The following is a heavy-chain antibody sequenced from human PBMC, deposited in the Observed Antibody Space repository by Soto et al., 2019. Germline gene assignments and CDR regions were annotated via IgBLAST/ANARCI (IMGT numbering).Heavy chain of an antibody. CDR2: MNPNSGYT. CDR3: ARVFGSIDY. CDR1: GYTFTSYD. V-gene: IGHV1-8*01. Sequence: QVQLVQSGAEVKKPGASVKVSCKASGYTFTSYDINWVRQATGQGLEWMGWMNPNSGYTGHTQKFQGRVTMTRDTSTSTAYMELSSLRSEDTAVYYCARVFGSIDYWGQGTLVTVSS. J-gene: IGHJ4*02. D-gene: IGHD2-21*01.